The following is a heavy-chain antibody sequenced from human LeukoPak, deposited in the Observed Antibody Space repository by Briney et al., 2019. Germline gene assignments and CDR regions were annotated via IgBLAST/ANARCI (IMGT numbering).Heavy chain of an antibody. CDR2: ISYDGSNK. D-gene: IGHD3-10*02. CDR3: ARGAHYYYDRGMDV. J-gene: IGHJ6*02. CDR1: GFTFSSYG. Sequence: PGGSLRLSCAASGFTFSSYGMHWVRQAPGKGLEWVAVISYDGSNKYYADSVKGRFTISRDNSKNTLYLQMNSLRAEDTAVYYCARGAHYYYDRGMDVWGQGTTVTVSS. V-gene: IGHV3-30*03.